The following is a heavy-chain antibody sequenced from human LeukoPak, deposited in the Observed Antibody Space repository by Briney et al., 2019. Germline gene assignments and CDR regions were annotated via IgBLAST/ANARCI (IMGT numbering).Heavy chain of an antibody. CDR1: GYSFTTYW. V-gene: IGHV5-51*01. J-gene: IGHJ6*02. Sequence: GESLKISCKASGYSFTTYWIGWVRQMPGKGLEWMGIIYPGDSDTRYSPSFQGQVTISGDKSISTAYLQWNSLKASDTAMYYCARQEYTSRSGGNCFRFGMDVWGQGTTVTVSS. CDR3: ARQEYTSRSGGNCFRFGMDV. D-gene: IGHD2-15*01. CDR2: IYPGDSDT.